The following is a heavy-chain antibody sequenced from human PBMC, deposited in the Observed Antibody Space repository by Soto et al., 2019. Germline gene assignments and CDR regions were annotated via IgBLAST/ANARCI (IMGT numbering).Heavy chain of an antibody. J-gene: IGHJ4*02. CDR1: GINFNNYA. CDR2: INWNTGVI. V-gene: IGHV3-9*01. CDR3: GIKDYDTGGSDC. Sequence: EVQVVESGGGLVQPGRSLRLSCVASGINFNNYAMQWVRQVPAKDLEWVSGINWNTGVIGYADSVKGRFILSRDNAKNSLYLEMNSLRVEDTALYHCGIKDYDTGGSDCWGPGAVVTVSS. D-gene: IGHD3-16*01.